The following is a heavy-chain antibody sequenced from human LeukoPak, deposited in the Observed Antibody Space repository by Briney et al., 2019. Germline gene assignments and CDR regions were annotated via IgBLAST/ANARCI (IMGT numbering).Heavy chain of an antibody. J-gene: IGHJ4*02. V-gene: IGHV2-5*01. Sequence: KSSGPTLVNPTQTLTLTCTFSGFSLSTSGVGVGWIRQPPGRALEWLALIYWNDDNRYSLSLKSRLTITKDTSKNQVVLKMTKMDPVDTATYYCAHYGDYRFLYYFDYWGQGTLVTVSS. CDR3: AHYGDYRFLYYFDY. D-gene: IGHD4-17*01. CDR2: IYWNDDN. CDR1: GFSLSTSGVG.